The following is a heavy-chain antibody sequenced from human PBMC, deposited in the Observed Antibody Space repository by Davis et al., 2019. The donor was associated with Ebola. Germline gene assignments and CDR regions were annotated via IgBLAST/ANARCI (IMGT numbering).Heavy chain of an antibody. J-gene: IGHJ4*02. CDR3: SIAAAGTADY. D-gene: IGHD6-13*01. V-gene: IGHV3-30*03. CDR2: ISYDGSNK. Sequence: GESLKISFAASGFTFSSYGMHWVRQAPGKGLEWVAVISYDGSNKYYADSVKGRFTISRDNSKNTLYLQMNSLRAEDTAVYYCSIAAAGTADYWGQGTLVTVSS. CDR1: GFTFSSYG.